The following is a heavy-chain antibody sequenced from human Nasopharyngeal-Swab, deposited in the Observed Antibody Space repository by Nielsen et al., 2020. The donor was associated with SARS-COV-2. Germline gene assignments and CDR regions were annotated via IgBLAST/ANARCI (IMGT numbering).Heavy chain of an antibody. CDR2: ISGSGAGT. Sequence: WIRQPPGKGLEWVSAISGSGAGTYYADSVKGRFTISRDNSTDTLYLQMNSLGAEDTAVYYCAKDLPFGWNYAWGYFDCWGQGTLVTVSS. D-gene: IGHD1-7*01. J-gene: IGHJ4*02. V-gene: IGHV3-23*01. CDR3: AKDLPFGWNYAWGYFDC.